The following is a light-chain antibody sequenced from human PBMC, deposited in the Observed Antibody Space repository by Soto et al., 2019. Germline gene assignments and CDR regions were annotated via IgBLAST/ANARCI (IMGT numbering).Light chain of an antibody. CDR3: CSYAGTSALV. Sequence: QSVLTQPASVSGSPGQSITISCTGTNSDIGSYDLVSWYQQHPGKAPKLMVYEVSKRPSGLSNRFSGSKSGNTASLTISGLQAEDGADYYCCSYAGTSALVFGGGTKVTDL. V-gene: IGLV2-23*02. CDR2: EVS. CDR1: NSDIGSYDL. J-gene: IGLJ2*01.